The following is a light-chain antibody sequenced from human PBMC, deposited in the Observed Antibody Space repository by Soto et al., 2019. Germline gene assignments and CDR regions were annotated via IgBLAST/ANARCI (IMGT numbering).Light chain of an antibody. CDR2: AAS. V-gene: IGKV1-9*01. CDR1: QGISSY. Sequence: DIQLTQSPSFLSASVGDRVTITCRASQGISSYLAWYQQKPGKAPKLLIYAASTLQSGVPSRFSGSGSGTEFTHTISSLQPEDFATYYCQQLNSYPDTFGGGTKVEIK. J-gene: IGKJ4*01. CDR3: QQLNSYPDT.